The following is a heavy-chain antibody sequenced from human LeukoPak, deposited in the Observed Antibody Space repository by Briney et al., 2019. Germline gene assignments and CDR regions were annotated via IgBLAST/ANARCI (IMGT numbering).Heavy chain of an antibody. D-gene: IGHD2-15*01. CDR1: GFTFSSYG. CDR3: AKARRIEYSDFDY. V-gene: IGHV3-23*01. CDR2: ISGSAVST. J-gene: IGHJ4*02. Sequence: GGSLRLSCAASGFTFSSYGMSWVRQAPGKGLEWVSAISGSAVSTYYADSVKGRFTISRDNSKNTLYLQMNSLRADDTAVYYSAKARRIEYSDFDYWGQGTLVTVSS.